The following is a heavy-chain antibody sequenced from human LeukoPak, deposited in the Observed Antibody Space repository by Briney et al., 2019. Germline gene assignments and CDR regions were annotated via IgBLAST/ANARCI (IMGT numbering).Heavy chain of an antibody. D-gene: IGHD1-26*01. V-gene: IGHV3-23*01. Sequence: PGGSLRLSCAASGFTFSSYAMSWVRQAPGKGLEWVSAISGSGGSTYYADSVKGRFTISRDNSKNTLYLQMNSLRAEDTAVYYCAKAGWSLSGSYVYFDYWGQGTLVTVSS. CDR2: ISGSGGST. J-gene: IGHJ4*02. CDR3: AKAGWSLSGSYVYFDY. CDR1: GFTFSSYA.